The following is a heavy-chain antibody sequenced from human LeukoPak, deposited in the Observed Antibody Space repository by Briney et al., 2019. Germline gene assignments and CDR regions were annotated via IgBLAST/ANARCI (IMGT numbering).Heavy chain of an antibody. J-gene: IGHJ4*02. CDR2: ISWNSGSI. V-gene: IGHV3-9*01. D-gene: IGHD4-17*01. Sequence: GRSLRLSCAAPGFTFGDYAMHWVRQAPGKGLEWVSGISWNSGSIGYADSVKGRFTISRDNAKNSLYLEMNSLRAEDTALYYCAKGGAVTSNLFDFWGQGTLVTVSS. CDR1: GFTFGDYA. CDR3: AKGGAVTSNLFDF.